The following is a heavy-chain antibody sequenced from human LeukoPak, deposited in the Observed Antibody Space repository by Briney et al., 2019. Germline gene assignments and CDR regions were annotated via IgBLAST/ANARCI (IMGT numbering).Heavy chain of an antibody. CDR1: GFTFSSFN. J-gene: IGHJ6*02. V-gene: IGHV3-30*18. D-gene: IGHD3-9*01. Sequence: GSLRLSCAASGFTFSSFNMHWVRQAPGKGLEWVAVIAYDGTNTYYAESVKGRFTISRDNSKKTLYLQMNNLRGADTAVYSCAKALRLGRRGSYGMDVWGQGTTVTVSS. CDR2: IAYDGTNT. CDR3: AKALRLGRRGSYGMDV.